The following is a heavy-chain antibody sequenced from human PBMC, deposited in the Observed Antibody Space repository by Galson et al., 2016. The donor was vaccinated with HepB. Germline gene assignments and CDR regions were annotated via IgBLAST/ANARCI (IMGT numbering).Heavy chain of an antibody. J-gene: IGHJ6*02. V-gene: IGHV3-48*02. CDR3: ARGFWFGLGRKYGMDV. CDR2: IRSSSNTI. Sequence: SLRLTCAASGFTFSSYSMNWVRQAPGKWLEWVSYIRSSSNTIYYADSVKGRFTISRDNAKNSLSLPMKSLRDEDTAVYYWARGFWFGLGRKYGMDVWGQGTTVTVSS. D-gene: IGHD3-10*01. CDR1: GFTFSSYS.